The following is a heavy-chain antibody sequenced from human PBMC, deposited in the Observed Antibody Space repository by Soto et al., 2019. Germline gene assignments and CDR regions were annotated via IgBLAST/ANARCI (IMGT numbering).Heavy chain of an antibody. CDR3: ARHSYGDYDFDY. D-gene: IGHD4-17*01. Sequence: SETLSLTCAVYGGSFSGYYWSWIRQPPGKGLEWIGEINHSGSTNYNPSLKSRVTISVDTSKNQFSLKLSSVTAADTAVYYCARHSYGDYDFDYWGQGTLVTVSS. J-gene: IGHJ4*02. CDR2: INHSGST. CDR1: GGSFSGYY. V-gene: IGHV4-34*01.